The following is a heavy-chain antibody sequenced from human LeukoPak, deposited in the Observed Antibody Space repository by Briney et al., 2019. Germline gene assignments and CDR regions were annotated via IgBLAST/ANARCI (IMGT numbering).Heavy chain of an antibody. V-gene: IGHV3-73*01. D-gene: IGHD3-22*01. J-gene: IGHJ4*02. CDR3: ARRAGDYSHPYDY. CDR2: IRSKANNHAT. Sequence: GGSLRLSCAASGFTFSDSAMHWVRQASGKGLEWVARIRSKANNHATAYAASVKGRFTISRDDSKNTAYLQMNSLRAEDTGVYYCARRAGDYSHPYDYWGQGTLVTVSS. CDR1: GFTFSDSA.